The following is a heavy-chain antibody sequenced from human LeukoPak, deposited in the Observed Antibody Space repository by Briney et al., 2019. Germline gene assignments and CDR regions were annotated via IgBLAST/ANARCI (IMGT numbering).Heavy chain of an antibody. D-gene: IGHD6-19*01. CDR3: ARRGIAVAGRRSDY. V-gene: IGHV4-4*02. J-gene: IGHJ4*02. CDR2: IYHSGST. CDR1: GGSISSSNW. Sequence: PSETLSLTCAVSGGSISSSNWWNWVRQPPGKGLEWIGQIYHSGSTNYNPSLKSRVTISVDTSKNQFSLKLSSVTAADTAVYYCARRGIAVAGRRSDYWGQGTLVTVSS.